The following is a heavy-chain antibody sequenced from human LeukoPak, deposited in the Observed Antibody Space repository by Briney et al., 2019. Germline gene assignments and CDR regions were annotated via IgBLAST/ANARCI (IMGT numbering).Heavy chain of an antibody. V-gene: IGHV1-58*02. Sequence: SVKVSCKASGFTFTSSAMQWVRQARGQRLEWIGWFVVGSGNTNYAQKFQERVTITRDMSTSTAYMELSSLRSEDTAVYYCAASTSPSIAAADTWGQGTLVTVSS. CDR3: AASTSPSIAAADT. CDR1: GFTFTSSA. D-gene: IGHD6-13*01. J-gene: IGHJ5*02. CDR2: FVVGSGNT.